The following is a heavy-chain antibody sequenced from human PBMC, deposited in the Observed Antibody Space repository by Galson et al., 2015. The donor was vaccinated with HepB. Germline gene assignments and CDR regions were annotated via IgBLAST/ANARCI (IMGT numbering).Heavy chain of an antibody. D-gene: IGHD3-22*01. CDR3: AKGAYYDSIGYYGHLTN. V-gene: IGHV3-23*01. J-gene: IGHJ4*02. CDR1: GFTFSSYA. CDR2: LSGSGSST. Sequence: SLRLSCAASGFTFSSYAMSWVRQAPGKGLEWVSALSGSGSSTYYADSVKGRFTISRDNFKNTLFLQMNSLGADDTAVYYCAKGAYYDSIGYYGHLTNWGQGTLVTVSS.